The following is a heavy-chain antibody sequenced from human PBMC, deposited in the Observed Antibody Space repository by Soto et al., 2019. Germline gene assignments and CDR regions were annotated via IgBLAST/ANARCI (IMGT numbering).Heavy chain of an antibody. Sequence: GASVKVSCKASGYTFTSYAMHWVRQAPGQRLEWMGWINTGNGNTKYSQKFQGRVTITRDTSAGTAYMELSSLRSEDTAVYYCARDLTMIVVAPSYWGQGTLVTVSS. CDR2: INTGNGNT. J-gene: IGHJ4*02. CDR3: ARDLTMIVVAPSY. V-gene: IGHV1-3*04. D-gene: IGHD3-22*01. CDR1: GYTFTSYA.